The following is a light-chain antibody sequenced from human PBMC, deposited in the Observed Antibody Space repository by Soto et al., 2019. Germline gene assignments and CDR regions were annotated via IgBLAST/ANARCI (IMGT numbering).Light chain of an antibody. J-gene: IGKJ3*01. Sequence: EIVLTQSPDTLSLSPGERATLSCRASQSVSSSLAWYQQKPGQAPRLLIYDASNRATGIPARFSGSGSGTDFTLTISSLEPEDFSVYYCQQRSNWPPEVTFCPGTKVDI. CDR1: QSVSSS. V-gene: IGKV3-11*01. CDR2: DAS. CDR3: QQRSNWPPEVT.